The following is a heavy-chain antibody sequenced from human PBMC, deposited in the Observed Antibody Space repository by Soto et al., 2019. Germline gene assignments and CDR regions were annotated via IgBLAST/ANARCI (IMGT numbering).Heavy chain of an antibody. D-gene: IGHD3-9*01. CDR2: ISGSGGNT. J-gene: IGHJ6*02. V-gene: IGHV3-23*01. CDR3: ARRGHRERSHYDILTPKYYYYGMDV. CDR1: GFTFSSYA. Sequence: GGSLRLSCAASGFTFSSYAMSWVRQAPGKGLEWVSAISGSGGNTHYADSVKGRFTISRDNSKNTLYLQMSSLRSEDTAVYYCARRGHRERSHYDILTPKYYYYGMDVWGQGTTVTVSS.